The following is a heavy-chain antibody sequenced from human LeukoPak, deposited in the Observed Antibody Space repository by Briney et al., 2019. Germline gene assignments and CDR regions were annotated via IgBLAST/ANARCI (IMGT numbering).Heavy chain of an antibody. D-gene: IGHD3-22*01. V-gene: IGHV3-74*01. CDR1: GFTFRRYW. CDR2: INPDGSTT. Sequence: GESLRLSCAASGFTFRRYWIHWVRQAPGRGLEWVSRINPDGSTTTYADSVKGRFTISRDNAKNTVYLQMNSLRAEDTAVYYCARVLSGSWDWFDPWGQGTLVTVSS. CDR3: ARVLSGSWDWFDP. J-gene: IGHJ5*02.